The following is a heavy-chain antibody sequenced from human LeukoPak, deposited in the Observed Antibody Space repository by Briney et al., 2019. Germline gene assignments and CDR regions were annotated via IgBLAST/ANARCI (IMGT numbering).Heavy chain of an antibody. Sequence: PGGSLRLSCAASEFTFSSYAMGWVRQAPGKGLEWVSAITASGGNTYYADSVKGRFTISRDNSKNTLYLQVNSLRADDTAVYYCAKGNGYSYGRYYFDYWGQGTLVTVSS. CDR3: AKGNGYSYGRYYFDY. CDR2: ITASGGNT. J-gene: IGHJ4*02. D-gene: IGHD5-18*01. V-gene: IGHV3-23*01. CDR1: EFTFSSYA.